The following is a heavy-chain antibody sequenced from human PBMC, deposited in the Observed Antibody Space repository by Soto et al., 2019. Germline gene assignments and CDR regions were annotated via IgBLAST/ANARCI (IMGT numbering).Heavy chain of an antibody. CDR3: TVDSISYYGMDV. J-gene: IGHJ6*02. CDR1: GFTFSGSA. D-gene: IGHD3-22*01. Sequence: GGSLRLSCAASGFTFSGSAMHWVRQASGKGLEWVGRIRSKANSYATAYAASVKGRFTISRDDSKNTAYLQMNSLKTEDTAVYYCTVDSISYYGMDVWAQGTTVTVSS. V-gene: IGHV3-73*01. CDR2: IRSKANSYAT.